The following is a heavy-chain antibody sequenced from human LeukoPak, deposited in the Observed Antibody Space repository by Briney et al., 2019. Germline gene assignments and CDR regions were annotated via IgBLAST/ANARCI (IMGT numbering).Heavy chain of an antibody. CDR2: ISSSSSTI. J-gene: IGHJ4*02. CDR3: AQETQLVFDY. D-gene: IGHD6-13*01. V-gene: IGHV3-48*01. CDR1: GLTISSYS. Sequence: GGSLRLSCAASGLTISSYSMNWVRQAPGKGRQWVSYISSSSSTIYYADSVKGRFTISRDNAKNSLYLQMHSLRAEDTAVYYCAQETQLVFDYWGQGTLVTVSS.